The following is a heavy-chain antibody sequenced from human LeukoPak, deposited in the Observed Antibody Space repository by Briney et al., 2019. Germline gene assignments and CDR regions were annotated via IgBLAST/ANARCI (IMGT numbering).Heavy chain of an antibody. J-gene: IGHJ4*02. CDR1: GFTFSSYA. D-gene: IGHD4/OR15-4a*01. V-gene: IGHV3-23*01. CDR2: ISGTGGST. Sequence: GGSLRLSCAASGFTFSSYALSWVRQAPGKGLEWVSTISGTGGSTYYADSVKGRFTISRDNSKNTLYLQMNSLRAEDTAVYYCAKAVTMWVNGYWGQGTLVAVSS. CDR3: AKAVTMWVNGY.